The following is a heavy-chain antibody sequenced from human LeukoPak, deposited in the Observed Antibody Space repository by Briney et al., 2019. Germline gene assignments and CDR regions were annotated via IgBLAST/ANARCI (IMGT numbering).Heavy chain of an antibody. CDR3: TADLGTTSLQDYYYYMDV. Sequence: GGSLRLSCAASGFTFSSAWMSWVRQAPGKGLEWVGRIKSKTDGATTDYTAPVKGRFTISRDDSKNTLYLQMNSLKTEDTAVYYCTADLGTTSLQDYYYYMDVWGDGTTVPSP. V-gene: IGHV3-15*01. J-gene: IGHJ6*03. CDR1: GFTFSSAW. D-gene: IGHD1-7*01. CDR2: IKSKTDGATT.